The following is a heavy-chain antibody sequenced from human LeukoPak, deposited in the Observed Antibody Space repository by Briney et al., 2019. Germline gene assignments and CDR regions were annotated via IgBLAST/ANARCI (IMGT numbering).Heavy chain of an antibody. CDR3: ARGRYSSSWQDNWFDP. CDR2: FDPEDGET. J-gene: IGHJ5*02. V-gene: IGHV1-24*01. D-gene: IGHD6-13*01. Sequence: ASVKVSCKVSGYTLTELSMHWVRQAPGKGLEWMGGFDPEDGETIYAQKFQGRVTITRNTSISTAYMELSSLRSEDTAVYYCARGRYSSSWQDNWFDPWGQGTLVTVSS. CDR1: GYTLTELS.